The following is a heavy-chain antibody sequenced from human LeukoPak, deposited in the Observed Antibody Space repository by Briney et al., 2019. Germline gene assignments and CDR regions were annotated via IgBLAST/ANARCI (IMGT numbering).Heavy chain of an antibody. CDR3: AKDHGYGLYGMDV. CDR2: ISYDGSNK. D-gene: IGHD5-18*01. V-gene: IGHV3-30*18. J-gene: IGHJ6*02. Sequence: GGSLRLSCAASGFTFSSYGMHWVRQAPGKGLEWVAVISYDGSNKYYADSVKGRFTISRDNSKNTLYLQMNSLRAEDTAVYYCAKDHGYGLYGMDVWGQGTTVTVSS. CDR1: GFTFSSYG.